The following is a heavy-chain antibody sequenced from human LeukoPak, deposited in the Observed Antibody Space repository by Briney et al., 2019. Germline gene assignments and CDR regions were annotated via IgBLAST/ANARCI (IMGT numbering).Heavy chain of an antibody. Sequence: KPSETLSLTCAVYGGSFSGCYWSWIRQPPGKGLEWIGEINHSGSTNYNPSLKSRVTISVDTSKNQFSLKLSSVTAADTAVYYCASLRSSHYYYYMDVWGKGTTVTVSS. J-gene: IGHJ6*03. CDR3: ASLRSSHYYYYMDV. V-gene: IGHV4-34*01. CDR1: GGSFSGCY. CDR2: INHSGST. D-gene: IGHD2-2*01.